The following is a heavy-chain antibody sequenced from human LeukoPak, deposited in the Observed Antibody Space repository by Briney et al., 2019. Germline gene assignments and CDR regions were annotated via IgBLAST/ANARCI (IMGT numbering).Heavy chain of an antibody. J-gene: IGHJ6*03. D-gene: IGHD1/OR15-1a*01. CDR2: IYSGGTT. CDR1: GFTVSSNF. Sequence: GGSLRLSCAASGFTVSSNFMCWVRQAPGKGLEWASVIYSGGTTYYADSVKGRFTISRDNSRNTLYLQMNSLRAEDTAVYYCARDGYGNNYMDVWGKTSTVTVSS. V-gene: IGHV3-53*01. CDR3: ARDGYGNNYMDV.